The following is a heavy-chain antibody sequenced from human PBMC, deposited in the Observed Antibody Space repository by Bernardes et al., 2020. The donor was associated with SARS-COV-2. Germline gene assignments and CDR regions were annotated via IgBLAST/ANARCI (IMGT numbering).Heavy chain of an antibody. CDR2: IDSSGSTI. Sequence: GGSLRLSRAASGFTFSSYEINWVRQAPGKGLEWVAYIDSSGSTIYYADSVKGRFTISRDNAKNSLYLQMNSLRAEDTAVYYCARGSGGTCYFCPTDYWGQGTLVTVSS. CDR1: GFTFSSYE. D-gene: IGHD2-15*01. J-gene: IGHJ4*02. V-gene: IGHV3-48*03. CDR3: ARGSGGTCYFCPTDY.